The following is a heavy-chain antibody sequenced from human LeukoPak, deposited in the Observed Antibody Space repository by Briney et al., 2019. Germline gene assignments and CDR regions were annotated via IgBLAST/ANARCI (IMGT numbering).Heavy chain of an antibody. V-gene: IGHV3-30*02. Sequence: GGSLRLSCATSGFSFSGYGMHWARQAPGMGLEWVAFIRYDGSNKFYADFVEGRFTISRDNSKNTLSLQMNSLRGEDTAMYFSAKDMTAVTTSDYWGQGTQVTVSS. J-gene: IGHJ4*02. CDR3: AKDMTAVTTSDY. CDR2: IRYDGSNK. D-gene: IGHD4-17*01. CDR1: GFSFSGYG.